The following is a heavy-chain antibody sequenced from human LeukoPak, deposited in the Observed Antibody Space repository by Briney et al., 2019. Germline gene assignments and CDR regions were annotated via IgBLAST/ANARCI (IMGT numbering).Heavy chain of an antibody. V-gene: IGHV3-7*01. Sequence: GGSLRLSCVASGFTFRRYWMTWVRQAPGKKPEWVANIKEDGSEKYYDDSVSGRFTISRDNAKNTLYLDMNSLRAEDTAVFYCATDQDHGYFRQWGQGTLVIVSS. CDR3: ATDQDHGYFRQ. CDR2: IKEDGSEK. J-gene: IGHJ1*01. D-gene: IGHD3-22*01. CDR1: GFTFRRYW.